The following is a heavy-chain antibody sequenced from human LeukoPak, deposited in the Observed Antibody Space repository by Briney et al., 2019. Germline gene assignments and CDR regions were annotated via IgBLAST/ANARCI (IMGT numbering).Heavy chain of an antibody. CDR2: IYYSGST. Sequence: SQTLSLTCTVSGGSISGGGYYWSWIRQPPGKGLEWIGYIYYSGSTNYNPSLKSRVTISVDTSKNQFSLNLSSVTAADTAVYYCARVRGGSLYDAFDIWGQGTMVTVSS. CDR3: ARVRGGSLYDAFDI. J-gene: IGHJ3*02. CDR1: GGSISGGGYY. V-gene: IGHV4-61*08. D-gene: IGHD1-26*01.